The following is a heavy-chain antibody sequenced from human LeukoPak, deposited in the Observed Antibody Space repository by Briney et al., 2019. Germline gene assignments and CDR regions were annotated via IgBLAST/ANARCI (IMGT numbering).Heavy chain of an antibody. CDR1: GFSFSTCG. J-gene: IGHJ4*02. CDR3: VKAVVGRISNFDF. D-gene: IGHD1-26*01. V-gene: IGHV3-30*02. CDR2: IRYDGSQN. Sequence: GGSLRLSCAASGFSFSTCGMHWVRQAPGKGLEWVAFIRYDGSQNHLTDSVKGRFTVSRDDSRSTLYLQMDSLTVEDTAVYYCVKAVVGRISNFDFWGQGTLVTVSS.